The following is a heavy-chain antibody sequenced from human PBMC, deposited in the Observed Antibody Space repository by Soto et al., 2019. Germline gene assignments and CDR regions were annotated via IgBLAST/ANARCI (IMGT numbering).Heavy chain of an antibody. CDR1: GFTVSSNY. J-gene: IGHJ6*03. CDR2: IYSGGST. D-gene: IGHD3-16*02. V-gene: IGHV3-66*01. Sequence: GGSLRLSCAASGFTVSSNYMSWVRQAPGKGLEWVSVIYSGGSTYYADSVKGRFTISRDNSKNTLYLQMNSLRAEDTAVYYSARDMGVLSRIYYYYYMDVWGKGTTVTVSS. CDR3: ARDMGVLSRIYYYYYMDV.